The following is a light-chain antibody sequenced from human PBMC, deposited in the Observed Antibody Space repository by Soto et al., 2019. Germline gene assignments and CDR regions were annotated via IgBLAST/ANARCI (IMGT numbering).Light chain of an antibody. CDR2: DVG. CDR1: SSDVGGYNY. Sequence: QSVLTQPASVSGSPGQSITISCTGTSSDVGGYNYVSWYQQHPGKAPKLMIYDVGNRPSGVSNRFSGSKSGNTASLTISGLQAEDEADYYCSSYTSSSTLVFGTG. CDR3: SSYTSSSTLV. V-gene: IGLV2-14*01. J-gene: IGLJ1*01.